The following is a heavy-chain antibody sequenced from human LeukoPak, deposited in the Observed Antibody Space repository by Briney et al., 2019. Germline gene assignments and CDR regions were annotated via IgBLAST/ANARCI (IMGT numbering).Heavy chain of an antibody. D-gene: IGHD6-19*01. CDR2: LSGSGGST. CDR3: ARKAVAGTLDY. V-gene: IGHV3-23*01. J-gene: IGHJ4*02. CDR1: GFTFSSYA. Sequence: PGGSLRLSCAASGFTFSSYAMNWVRQAPGKGLEWVSTLSGSGGSTYYADSVKGRFTISRDNAKNSLYLQMNSLRAEDTAVYYCARKAVAGTLDYWGQGTLVTVSS.